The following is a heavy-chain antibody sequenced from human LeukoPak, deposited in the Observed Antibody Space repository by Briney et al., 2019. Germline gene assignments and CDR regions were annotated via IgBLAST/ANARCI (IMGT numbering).Heavy chain of an antibody. CDR3: AKDGDDGIES. Sequence: GGSLRLSCAAPGFLVNANHMNWVRQAPGKGLEWVSIIYSSDYIYYADSVKGRFTISRDNYKNTLSLQMNSLRVEDMAVYYCAKDGDDGIESWGQGTLVTVSS. V-gene: IGHV3-66*03. J-gene: IGHJ4*02. D-gene: IGHD7-27*01. CDR1: GFLVNANH. CDR2: IYSSDYI.